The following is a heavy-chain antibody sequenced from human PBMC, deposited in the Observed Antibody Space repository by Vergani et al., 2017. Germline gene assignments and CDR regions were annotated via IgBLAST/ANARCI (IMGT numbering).Heavy chain of an antibody. J-gene: IGHJ5*02. CDR1: GFTFSHYV. D-gene: IGHD3-3*01. Sequence: QEQVEESGGGVVQVGGSLRLSCAASGFTFSHYVLHWVRQIPGRGLQWMTLISYDGNDQHYADSVKGRFTIYKDNTVDMLSLQMNSLRPDDTAVYYCVRGGRGDHGDFWSRLGPWGQGTRVIVSS. V-gene: IGHV3-30*03. CDR3: VRGGRGDHGDFWSRLGP. CDR2: ISYDGNDQ.